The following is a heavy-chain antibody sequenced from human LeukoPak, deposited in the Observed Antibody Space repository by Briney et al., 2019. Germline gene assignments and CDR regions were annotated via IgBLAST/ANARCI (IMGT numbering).Heavy chain of an antibody. D-gene: IGHD6-13*01. CDR3: ARDWAAAGNPFDP. V-gene: IGHV3-30*04. CDR1: GFTFSSYA. J-gene: IGHJ5*02. CDR2: ISYDGSNK. Sequence: PGRSLRLSCAASGFTFSSYAMHWVCQAPGKGLEWVAVISYDGSNKYYADSVKGRSTISRDNSKNTLYLQMNSLRAEDTAVYYCARDWAAAGNPFDPWGQGTLVTVSS.